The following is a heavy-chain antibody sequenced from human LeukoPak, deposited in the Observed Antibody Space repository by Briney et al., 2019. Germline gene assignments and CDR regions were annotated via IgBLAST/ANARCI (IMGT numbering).Heavy chain of an antibody. V-gene: IGHV4-59*01. CDR2: IYYSGST. CDR3: ARVPYYYDSSGYPDY. D-gene: IGHD3-22*01. J-gene: IGHJ4*02. Sequence: SETLSHTCTVSGGSISSYYWSWIRQPPGKGLEWIGYIYYSGSTNYNPSLKSRVTISVDTSKNQFSLKLSSVTAADTAVYYCARVPYYYDSSGYPDYWGQGTLVTVSS. CDR1: GGSISSYY.